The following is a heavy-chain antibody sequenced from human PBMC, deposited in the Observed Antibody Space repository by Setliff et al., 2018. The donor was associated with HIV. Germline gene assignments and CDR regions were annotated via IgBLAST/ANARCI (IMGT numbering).Heavy chain of an antibody. D-gene: IGHD3-10*01. J-gene: IGHJ4*02. CDR2: IIPIFGTA. CDR1: GYTFSSYA. Sequence: SVKVSCKTSGYTFSSYAISWVRQAPGQGLEWMGGIIPIFGTANYAQKFQGRVTITTDESTSTAYMDLSSLRSEDTAVYYCARGDYYGSGNYPPPYYFDYWGQGTLVTVSS. V-gene: IGHV1-69*05. CDR3: ARGDYYGSGNYPPPYYFDY.